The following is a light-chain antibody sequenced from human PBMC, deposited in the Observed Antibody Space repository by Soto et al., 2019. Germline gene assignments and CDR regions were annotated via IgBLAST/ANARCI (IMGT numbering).Light chain of an antibody. J-gene: IGKJ2*01. V-gene: IGKV3-15*01. CDR3: QQYNNWPPL. Sequence: EIVMTQSPATLSVSPGERATLSCRASQSVSSNLACYQQKPGQAPRLLIYGASNTATDIPARFSGSGSGTEFTLTISSLLSEDFAVYYCQQYNNWPPLFGQGTKLEIK. CDR2: GAS. CDR1: QSVSSN.